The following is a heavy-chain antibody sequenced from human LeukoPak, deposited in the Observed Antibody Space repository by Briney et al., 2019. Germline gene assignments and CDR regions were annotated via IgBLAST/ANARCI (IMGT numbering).Heavy chain of an antibody. Sequence: AGGSLRLSCAASGFTFSSYSMNWVRQAPGKGLEWVSYISVSSSAIYYADSVKGRFTISRDNAKSSLYLQMTSLRDKDTAVYYCARDSSWAFDIWGQGTMVTVSS. J-gene: IGHJ3*02. CDR1: GFTFSSYS. CDR3: ARDSSWAFDI. D-gene: IGHD2-2*01. V-gene: IGHV3-48*02. CDR2: ISVSSSAI.